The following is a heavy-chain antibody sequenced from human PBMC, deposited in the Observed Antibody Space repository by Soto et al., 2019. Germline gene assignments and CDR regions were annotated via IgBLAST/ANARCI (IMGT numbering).Heavy chain of an antibody. CDR2: IIPIFGTA. CDR3: ASFGVVILDYYYGMDV. D-gene: IGHD3-3*01. J-gene: IGHJ6*02. CDR1: GRTFSSFA. Sequence: SVKVSCKASGRTFSSFAIIWVRKAPGQGLEWMGGIIPIFGTANYAQKFQGRVTITADESTSTAYMELSSLRSEDTAVYYCASFGVVILDYYYGMDVWGQGTTVTVSS. V-gene: IGHV1-69*13.